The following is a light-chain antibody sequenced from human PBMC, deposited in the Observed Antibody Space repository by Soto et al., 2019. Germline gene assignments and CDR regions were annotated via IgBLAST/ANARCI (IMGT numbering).Light chain of an antibody. V-gene: IGKV1-5*01. CDR2: DVS. J-gene: IGKJ5*01. CDR1: QRISCW. Sequence: DIQMTQSPSTLSASLGDTATITCRASQRISCWLAWHQQKPGKAPKLLIYDVSALKRGVPPRCRGSGSGTEFTLTISSLQPEDFETYYCQQYDSSSVTFGQGTRLEIK. CDR3: QQYDSSSVT.